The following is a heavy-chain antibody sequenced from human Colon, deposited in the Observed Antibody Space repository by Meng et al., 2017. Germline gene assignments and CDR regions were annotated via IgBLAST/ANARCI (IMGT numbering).Heavy chain of an antibody. V-gene: IGHV3-7*01. CDR1: GFTFIEYW. CDR2: IKGDGSER. CDR3: VRDFVGY. Sequence: GESLKISCAASGFTFIEYWMSWVRQAPGKGLEWVANIKGDGSERRYADFGEGRFIISRDNARNTLYLQMNSLRVEGAAVYYCVRDFVGYWGQGTPVTVSS. D-gene: IGHD6-6*01. J-gene: IGHJ4*02.